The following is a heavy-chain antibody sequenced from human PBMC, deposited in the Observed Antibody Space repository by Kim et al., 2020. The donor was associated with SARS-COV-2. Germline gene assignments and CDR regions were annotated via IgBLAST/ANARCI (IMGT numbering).Heavy chain of an antibody. Sequence: TNYNPSLKSRVTISLDTSKNQFSLKLSSVTAADTAVYYCARGPLAGWGDFWGQGTLVTVSS. J-gene: IGHJ4*02. CDR3: ARGPLAGWGDF. V-gene: IGHV4-59*09. D-gene: IGHD3-3*02. CDR2: T.